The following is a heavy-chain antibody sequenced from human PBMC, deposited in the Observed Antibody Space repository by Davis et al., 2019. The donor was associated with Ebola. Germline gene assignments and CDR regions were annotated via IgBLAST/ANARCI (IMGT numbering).Heavy chain of an antibody. J-gene: IGHJ4*02. CDR2: ITPIFGAA. V-gene: IGHV1-69*13. D-gene: IGHD1-26*01. CDR3: ARDLGSGNFFFFY. CDR1: GGTFNTYA. Sequence: AASVKVSCKASGGTFNTYAVSWVRQAPGQGLEWMGGITPIFGAANYAQKFRGRVTITADDPTRTAYMELSSLTSADTAVYYCARDLGSGNFFFFYWGQGTLVTVSS.